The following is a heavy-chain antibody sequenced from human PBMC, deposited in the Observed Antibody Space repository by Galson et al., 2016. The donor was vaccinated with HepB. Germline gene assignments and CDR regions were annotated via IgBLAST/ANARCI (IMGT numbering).Heavy chain of an antibody. D-gene: IGHD3-10*01. CDR1: GFTFNTYG. Sequence: SLRLSCADPGFTFNTYGMNWVRQAPGKGLEWVSYISSASSIKYYADSVKGLFTISRDNARHSLYLEMNSLRGEDTAMYYCARDYVPGAWGQGVLVTVSS. J-gene: IGHJ5*02. CDR3: ARDYVPGA. CDR2: ISSASSIK. V-gene: IGHV3-48*04.